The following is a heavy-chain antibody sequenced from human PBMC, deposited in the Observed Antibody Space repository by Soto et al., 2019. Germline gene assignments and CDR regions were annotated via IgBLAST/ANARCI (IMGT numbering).Heavy chain of an antibody. CDR1: GYTFTSYV. CDR3: ARDLSGFRSGGYWNRFAP. V-gene: IGHV1-18*01. Sequence: ASVKVSCKASGYTFTSYVISWVRQAPGQGLEWMGWISAYNGNTNYAQKLQGRVTMTTDTSTSTAYMELRSLRSDDTAVYYCARDLSGFRSGGYWNRFAPSGRGTLVT. D-gene: IGHD6-25*01. J-gene: IGHJ5*02. CDR2: ISAYNGNT.